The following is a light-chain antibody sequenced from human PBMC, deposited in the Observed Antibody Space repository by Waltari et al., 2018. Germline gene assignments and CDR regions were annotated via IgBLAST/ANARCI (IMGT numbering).Light chain of an antibody. Sequence: VMTQSPVSLSVTPGQAASISCRSSQRLVFRDGITYLTWFHQRPGQSPRRLISRASDRDFGVPDKFSGSGSGTDFTLKLSGVEADDVGIYYCMQGTQWPWTFGQGTKVDI. CDR2: RAS. J-gene: IGKJ1*01. CDR1: QRLVFRDGITY. CDR3: MQGTQWPWT. V-gene: IGKV2-30*01.